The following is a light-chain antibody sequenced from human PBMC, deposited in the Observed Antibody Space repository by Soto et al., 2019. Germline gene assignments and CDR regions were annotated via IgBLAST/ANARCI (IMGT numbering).Light chain of an antibody. CDR3: QQHNNWPPT. V-gene: IGKV3-15*01. Sequence: EIVMTQSPATLSVSPGERATLSFRASQSVSSNLAWYQQKTGQAPRILIYGASTRDTGIPARFSGSGSGTEFTLTLSRLQSEDFEVYYCQQHNNWPPTFGQGTKVDIK. J-gene: IGKJ1*01. CDR1: QSVSSN. CDR2: GAS.